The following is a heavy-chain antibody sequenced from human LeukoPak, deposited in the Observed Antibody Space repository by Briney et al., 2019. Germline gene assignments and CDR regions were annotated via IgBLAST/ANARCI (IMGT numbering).Heavy chain of an antibody. D-gene: IGHD2-21*01. CDR2: IYSGGTT. J-gene: IGHJ4*02. CDR3: AKAPVTTCRGAYCYPFDY. Sequence: GGSLRLSCAVSGFTVSGNYMSWVRQAPGKGLEWVSLIYSGGTTYYADSVKGRFTISRDNAKNSLFLQMNRLRPEDAAVYYCAKAPVTTCRGAYCYPFDYWGQGTLVTVSS. CDR1: GFTVSGNY. V-gene: IGHV3-53*01.